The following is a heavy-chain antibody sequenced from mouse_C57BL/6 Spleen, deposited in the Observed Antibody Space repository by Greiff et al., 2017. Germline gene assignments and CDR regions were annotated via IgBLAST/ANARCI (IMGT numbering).Heavy chain of an antibody. J-gene: IGHJ2*01. V-gene: IGHV1-52*01. CDR1: GYTFTSYW. Sequence: VQLQQPGAELVRPGSSVKLSCKASGYTFTSYWMHWVKQRPIQGLEWIGNIDPSDSETHYNQKFKDKATLTVDKSSSTAYMQLSSLTSEDSAVYYCARLYYCSSGYFDYWGQGTTLTVSS. D-gene: IGHD1-1*01. CDR2: IDPSDSET. CDR3: ARLYYCSSGYFDY.